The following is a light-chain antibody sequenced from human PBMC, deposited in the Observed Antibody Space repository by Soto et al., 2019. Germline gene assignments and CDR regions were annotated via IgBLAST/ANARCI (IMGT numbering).Light chain of an antibody. Sequence: QSALTQPASVSGSPGQSITISCTGTSSDVGGYNYVSWYQQHPGKAPKLMIYDVSNRPSGVSNRFSGSKSGNTASLTISGLQAEDEADYYCSSYTRSSTLYVCGTGTKLTVL. CDR1: SSDVGGYNY. CDR2: DVS. CDR3: SSYTRSSTLYV. J-gene: IGLJ1*01. V-gene: IGLV2-14*01.